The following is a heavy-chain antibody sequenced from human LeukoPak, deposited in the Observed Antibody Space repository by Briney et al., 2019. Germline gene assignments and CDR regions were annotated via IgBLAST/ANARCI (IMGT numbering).Heavy chain of an antibody. CDR1: GGSISSYY. D-gene: IGHD6-19*01. CDR3: AGGVVVAGLRYYFDS. J-gene: IGHJ4*02. Sequence: SETLSLTCTVSGGSISSYYWSWIRQPAGKGLEWIGRIYSTGSTKYSPSLESRLTMSLDTSKDQFSLKLTSVTAADTAVYYCAGGVVVAGLRYYFDSWGQGSLVSVSS. CDR2: IYSTGST. V-gene: IGHV4-4*07.